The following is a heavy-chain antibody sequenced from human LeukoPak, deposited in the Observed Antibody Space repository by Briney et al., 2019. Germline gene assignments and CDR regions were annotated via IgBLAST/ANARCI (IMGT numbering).Heavy chain of an antibody. Sequence: PGGSLRLSCAASGFTFSSYAMSWVRQAPGKGLEWVSAISGSGGSTYYADSLKGRFTISRDNAKNSLYLQIDSLSVEDTAVYYCARMGIAAAGVDYWGQGTLVTVSS. D-gene: IGHD6-13*01. J-gene: IGHJ4*02. CDR1: GFTFSSYA. CDR3: ARMGIAAAGVDY. CDR2: ISGSGGST. V-gene: IGHV3-23*01.